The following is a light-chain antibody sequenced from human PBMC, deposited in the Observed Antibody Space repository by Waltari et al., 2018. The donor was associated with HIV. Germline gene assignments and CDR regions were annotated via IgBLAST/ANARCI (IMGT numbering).Light chain of an antibody. Sequence: QSVLTQPPSVSGAPGQRVTISCTGSSSNIGAGYDVHWYQQLPGTAPKLLIYRNSNRPSGVPDRFSGSKSGTSASLAITGLQAEDDADYYCQSYDSSGSVVFGGGTKLTVL. J-gene: IGLJ2*01. CDR2: RNS. CDR1: SSNIGAGYD. V-gene: IGLV1-40*01. CDR3: QSYDSSGSVV.